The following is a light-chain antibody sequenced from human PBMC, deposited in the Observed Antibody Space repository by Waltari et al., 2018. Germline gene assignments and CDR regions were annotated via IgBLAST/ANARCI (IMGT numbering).Light chain of an antibody. CDR1: QSISSY. CDR2: AAS. Sequence: DIQMTQSPSSLSASVGDRVTITSRASQSISSYLNWYQQKPVKAPKLLIYAASSLQSGVPSRCSGSGSGTDFTLTISSLQPEDFATVYCQQSYSTPLFTFGPGTKVDIK. V-gene: IGKV1-39*01. CDR3: QQSYSTPLFT. J-gene: IGKJ3*01.